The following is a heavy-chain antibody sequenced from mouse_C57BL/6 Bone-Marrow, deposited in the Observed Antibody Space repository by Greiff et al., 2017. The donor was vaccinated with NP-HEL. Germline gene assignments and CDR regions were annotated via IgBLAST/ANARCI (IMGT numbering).Heavy chain of an antibody. Sequence: EVQLQESGAELVRPGASVKLSCTASGFNIKDDYMHWVKQRPEQGLEWIGWIDPEHGGTEYASKFQGKATITADTSSNTAYLQLSSLTSEDTAVYYFTTYYSNYGDWGQGTTLTVSS. D-gene: IGHD2-5*01. CDR2: IDPEHGGT. V-gene: IGHV14-4*01. J-gene: IGHJ2*01. CDR3: TTYYSNYGD. CDR1: GFNIKDDY.